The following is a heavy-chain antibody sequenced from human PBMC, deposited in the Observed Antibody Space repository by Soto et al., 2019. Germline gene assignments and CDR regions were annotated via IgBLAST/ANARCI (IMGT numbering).Heavy chain of an antibody. Sequence: QVQLVESGGGVVQPGRSLRLSCAASGFTFSSYGMHWVRQAPGKGLEWVAVIWYDGSNKYYADSVKGRFTISRDNSKNTLYLQMNSLRAEDTAVYYCARDRFNREFDYWGQGTLVTVSS. CDR3: ARDRFNREFDY. J-gene: IGHJ4*02. CDR2: IWYDGSNK. CDR1: GFTFSSYG. D-gene: IGHD3-3*01. V-gene: IGHV3-33*01.